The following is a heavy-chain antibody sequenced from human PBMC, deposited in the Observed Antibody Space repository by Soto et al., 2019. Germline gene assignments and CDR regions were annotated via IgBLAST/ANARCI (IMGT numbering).Heavy chain of an antibody. Sequence: PSETLSLTCAVYGGSFSGYYWSWIRQPPGKGLEWIGEINHSGSTNYNPSLKSRVTISVDTSKNQFSLKLSSVTAADTAVYYCARSRNDYGDPMDTFDIWGQWTMVTVSS. V-gene: IGHV4-34*01. CDR2: INHSGST. CDR1: GGSFSGYY. J-gene: IGHJ3*02. CDR3: ARSRNDYGDPMDTFDI. D-gene: IGHD4-17*01.